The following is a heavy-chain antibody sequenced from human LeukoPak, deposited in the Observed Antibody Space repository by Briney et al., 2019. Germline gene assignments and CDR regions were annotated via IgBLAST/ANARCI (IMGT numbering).Heavy chain of an antibody. J-gene: IGHJ4*02. CDR1: GFTFSSYA. D-gene: IGHD1-26*01. V-gene: IGHV3-23*01. CDR3: GSSAPWIVGASKGLSD. CDR2: ISSSGGST. Sequence: PGGSLRLSCAVSGFTFSSYAMSWVRQAPGKGLEWVSVISSSGGSTYYSDSVNGRFTISRDNSKNTLYLQMNSLRAEDTAVYYCGSSAPWIVGASKGLSDWGQGTLVTVSS.